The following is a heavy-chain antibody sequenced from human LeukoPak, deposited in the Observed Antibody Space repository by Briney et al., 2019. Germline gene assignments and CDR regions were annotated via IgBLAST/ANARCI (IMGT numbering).Heavy chain of an antibody. D-gene: IGHD5-18*01. CDR1: GGSLSGYN. CDR3: ARGSHSYGYISRRPTDY. V-gene: IGHV4-34*01. J-gene: IGHJ4*02. Sequence: SETLSLTCAVYGGSLSGYNCIWIRQPPGKGLEWIGEINHSGSTNYNPSLKSRVTISVDTSKNQFSLKLSSVTAADTAVYYCARGSHSYGYISRRPTDYWGQGTLVTVSS. CDR2: INHSGST.